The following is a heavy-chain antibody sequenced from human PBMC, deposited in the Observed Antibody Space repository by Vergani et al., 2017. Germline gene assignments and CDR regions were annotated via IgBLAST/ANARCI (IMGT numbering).Heavy chain of an antibody. CDR2: ISSSGNTT. CDR1: GFTFSSYA. Sequence: EVQLLESGGGLVQPGGSLRLSCAASGFTFSSYAMSWIRQAPGKGPEWVSYISSSGNTTYYADSVKGRFTISRDNAKNSLFLQMNSLRAEDTAVYYCARGYYSNYIGWFDPWGQGTLVIVSS. CDR3: ARGYYSNYIGWFDP. V-gene: IGHV3-48*01. D-gene: IGHD4-11*01. J-gene: IGHJ5*02.